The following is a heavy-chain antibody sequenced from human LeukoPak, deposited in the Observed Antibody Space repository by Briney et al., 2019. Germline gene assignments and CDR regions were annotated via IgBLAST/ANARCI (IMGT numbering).Heavy chain of an antibody. CDR1: GYTFTSYG. V-gene: IGHV1-18*01. CDR2: ISAYNGNT. D-gene: IGHD3-3*01. Sequence: ASVKVSCKASGYTFTSYGISWVRQAPGQGLEWMGWISAYNGNTNYAQKLQGRVTMTTDTSTSTAYMELSSLRSEDTAVYYCARDRGVFGVDQGVHYYGLDVWGQGTTVTVSS. J-gene: IGHJ6*02. CDR3: ARDRGVFGVDQGVHYYGLDV.